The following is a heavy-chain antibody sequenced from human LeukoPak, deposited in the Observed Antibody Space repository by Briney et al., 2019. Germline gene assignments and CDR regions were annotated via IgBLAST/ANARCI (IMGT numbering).Heavy chain of an antibody. D-gene: IGHD3-22*01. CDR1: GYTFTGYY. J-gene: IGHJ4*02. Sequence: ASVKVSCKASGYTFTGYYMHWVRQAPGQGLEWMGWINPNSGGTNYAQKFQGRVTMTRDTSISTAYMELSRLRSDDTAVYYCARVGSGYYYYFDYWGQGTLVTVSS. CDR3: ARVGSGYYYYFDY. CDR2: INPNSGGT. V-gene: IGHV1-2*02.